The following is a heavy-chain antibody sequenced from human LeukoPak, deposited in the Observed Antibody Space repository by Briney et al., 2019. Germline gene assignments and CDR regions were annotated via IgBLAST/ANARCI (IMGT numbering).Heavy chain of an antibody. Sequence: GGSLRLSCAASGFTFSDYYMSWIRQAPGKGLEWVSYISSSGSTIYYADSVKGRFTVSRDNAKNSLYLQMNSLRAEDTAVYYCARGASSGWYRVFDYWGQGTLVTVSS. CDR3: ARGASSGWYRVFDY. J-gene: IGHJ4*02. D-gene: IGHD6-19*01. V-gene: IGHV3-11*01. CDR1: GFTFSDYY. CDR2: ISSSGSTI.